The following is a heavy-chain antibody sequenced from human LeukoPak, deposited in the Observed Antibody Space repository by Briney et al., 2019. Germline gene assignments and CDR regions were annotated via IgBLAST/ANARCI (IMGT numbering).Heavy chain of an antibody. D-gene: IGHD3-22*01. CDR1: GFTFSTYA. CDR2: ISYDGSNK. CDR3: ATLHNYYDSSGYSN. V-gene: IGHV3-30-3*01. Sequence: GGSLRLSCTASGFTFSTYAMHWVRQAPGKGLEWTALISYDGSNKYYADSVKGRFTVSRDNSKNTLYLQMNSLRPEDTAVYYCATLHNYYDSSGYSNWGQGTLVTVSS. J-gene: IGHJ4*02.